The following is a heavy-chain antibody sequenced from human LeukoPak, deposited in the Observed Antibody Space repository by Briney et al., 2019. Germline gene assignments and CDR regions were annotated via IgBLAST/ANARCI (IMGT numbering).Heavy chain of an antibody. CDR1: GFAFSSYG. D-gene: IGHD1-14*01. V-gene: IGHV3-7*01. CDR3: ARLYSGKRPPDY. Sequence: PGGSLRLSCAASGFAFSSYGMHWVRQAPGKGLEWVANIKQDGSEKYYVDSVKGRFTISRDNAKSSLYLQMNSLRAEDTAVYYCARLYSGKRPPDYWGQGTLVTVSS. CDR2: IKQDGSEK. J-gene: IGHJ4*02.